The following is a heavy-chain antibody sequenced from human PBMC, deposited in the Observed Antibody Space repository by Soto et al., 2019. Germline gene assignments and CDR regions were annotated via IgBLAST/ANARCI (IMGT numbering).Heavy chain of an antibody. CDR3: ARERGKYSSFLAH. D-gene: IGHD6-6*01. CDR2: IWYDGSNK. CDR1: GFTFSSYG. V-gene: IGHV3-33*01. Sequence: PGGSLRLSCAASGFTFSSYGMHWVRQAPGKGLEWVAVIWYDGSNKYYADSVKGRFTISRDNSKNTLYLQMNSLRAEDTAVYYCARERGKYSSFLAHWGQGTLVTVSS. J-gene: IGHJ4*02.